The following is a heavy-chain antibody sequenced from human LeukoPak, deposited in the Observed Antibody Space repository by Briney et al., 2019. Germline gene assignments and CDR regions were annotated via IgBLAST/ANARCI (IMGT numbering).Heavy chain of an antibody. D-gene: IGHD3-22*01. V-gene: IGHV1-69*01. CDR3: ARVPGMNYYDSSGYLFDY. J-gene: IGHJ4*02. CDR1: GGTFSSYA. CDR2: IIPIFGTA. Sequence: VASVTVSCKGSGGTFSSYAISWVRQAPGQGLEWMGGIIPIFGTANYAQKFQGRVTITADESTSTGYMELSSLRSEDTAVYYCARVPGMNYYDSSGYLFDYWGQGTLVTVSS.